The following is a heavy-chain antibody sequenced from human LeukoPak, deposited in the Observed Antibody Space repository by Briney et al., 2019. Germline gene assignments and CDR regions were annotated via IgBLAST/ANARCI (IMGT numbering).Heavy chain of an antibody. CDR1: GFTFSNYN. CDR2: ITSSSTYI. V-gene: IGHV3-21*01. D-gene: IGHD5-12*01. Sequence: GGSLTLSRAASGFTFSNYNMNWVRQAPGKGLEWVSSITSSSTYIYYADSVKGRFTISRDNAKNSLYLQMNSLRAEDTAVYYCARDRGYTSSPFDSWGLGTLVTVSS. J-gene: IGHJ4*02. CDR3: ARDRGYTSSPFDS.